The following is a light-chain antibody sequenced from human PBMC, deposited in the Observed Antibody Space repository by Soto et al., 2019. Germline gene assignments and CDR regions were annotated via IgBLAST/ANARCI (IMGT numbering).Light chain of an antibody. CDR1: QSISNS. J-gene: IGKJ2*01. V-gene: IGKV3-15*01. CDR2: GAY. CDR3: QQYNNWPPRT. Sequence: EIVMTQSPASLSVSPGETATLSCRASQSISNSLAWYQQKPGQAPSLLIYGAYTRATGIPARFSGSGSGTEFTLPISSLQSEDSALYYCQQYNNWPPRTFGQGTKLEIK.